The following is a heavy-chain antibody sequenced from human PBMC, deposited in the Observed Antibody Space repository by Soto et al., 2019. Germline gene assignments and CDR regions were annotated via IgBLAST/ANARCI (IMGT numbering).Heavy chain of an antibody. J-gene: IGHJ4*02. V-gene: IGHV4-59*01. D-gene: IGHD3-10*01. CDR3: ARFDFYGSGSYYNAFDY. CDR2: VYYTGST. CDR1: GCSISGSY. Sequence: SETLSLTCSVSGCSISGSYWSWIRQSPGKGLEWLGYVYYTGSTNYSPSLRSRVSISVDTSKNEFSLRLSSVTAADTAIYYCARFDFYGSGSYYNAFDYWSQGTLVTVSS.